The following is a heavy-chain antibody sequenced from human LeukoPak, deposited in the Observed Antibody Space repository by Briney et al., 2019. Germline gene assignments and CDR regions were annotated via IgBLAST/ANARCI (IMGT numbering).Heavy chain of an antibody. J-gene: IGHJ4*02. CDR3: TRDFNWGDAG. CDR2: ISGSGDTI. CDR1: GFTFSNSD. V-gene: IGHV3-23*01. Sequence: GGSLTLSCVGSGFTFSNSDMNWVRQPPGRGLEWVSVISGSGDTISYADSVKGRFTISRDNFKNTLYLQMNSLRAEDTALYYCTRDFNWGDAGWGQGTLVTVPS. D-gene: IGHD7-27*01.